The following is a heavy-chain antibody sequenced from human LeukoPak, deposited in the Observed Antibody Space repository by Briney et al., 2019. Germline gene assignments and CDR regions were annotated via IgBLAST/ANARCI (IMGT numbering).Heavy chain of an antibody. D-gene: IGHD2-2*01. CDR2: INPNSGGT. V-gene: IGHV1-2*06. J-gene: IGHJ4*02. Sequence: ASVKVSCKASGYTFTGHYMHWVRQAPGQGLEWMGRINPNSGGTNYAQKFQGRVTMTRDTSISTAYMELSRLRSDDTAVYYCARTQRYCSSTSCYQGIAAAGDFDYWGQGTLVTVSS. CDR1: GYTFTGHY. CDR3: ARTQRYCSSTSCYQGIAAAGDFDY.